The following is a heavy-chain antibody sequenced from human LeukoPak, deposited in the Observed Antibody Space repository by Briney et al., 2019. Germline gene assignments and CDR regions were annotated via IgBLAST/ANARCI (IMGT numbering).Heavy chain of an antibody. CDR2: INPSGGST. CDR3: ASFGYSGYDLGY. CDR1: GYTFTSYY. D-gene: IGHD5-12*01. J-gene: IGHJ4*02. V-gene: IGHV1-46*01. Sequence: ASVKVSCKASGYTFTSYYMHWVRQAPGQVLEWMGIINPSGGSTSYAQKFQGRVTMTRDTSTSTVYMELSSLSSEDTAVYYCASFGYSGYDLGYWGQGTLVTVSS.